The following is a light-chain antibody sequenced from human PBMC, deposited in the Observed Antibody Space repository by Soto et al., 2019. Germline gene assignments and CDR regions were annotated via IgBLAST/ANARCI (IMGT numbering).Light chain of an antibody. J-gene: IGLJ1*01. CDR2: GVS. CDR3: SSFTSSSTFV. V-gene: IGLV2-14*03. CDR1: SSDVGRYNY. Sequence: QSVLAQPASVSGSRGQSITISCTGTSSDVGRYNYVSWFQQHPGKVPKLIIYGVSNWPSGVSDRFSGSKSGNTASLTISGLHPEDEADYYCSSFTSSSTFVFGTGTKVTVL.